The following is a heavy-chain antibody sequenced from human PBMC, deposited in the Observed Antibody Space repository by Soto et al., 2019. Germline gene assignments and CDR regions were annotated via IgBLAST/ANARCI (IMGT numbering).Heavy chain of an antibody. Sequence: GASVKVSCKASGYTFTGYYVHWVRQAPGQGLEWMGWINPNSGGTNYAQKFQGRVTMTRDTSISTAYMELSRLRSDDTAVYYCASLKSTATGPFDYWGQGTLVTVSS. CDR3: ASLKSTATGPFDY. CDR1: GYTFTGYY. J-gene: IGHJ4*02. V-gene: IGHV1-2*02. CDR2: INPNSGGT. D-gene: IGHD5-18*01.